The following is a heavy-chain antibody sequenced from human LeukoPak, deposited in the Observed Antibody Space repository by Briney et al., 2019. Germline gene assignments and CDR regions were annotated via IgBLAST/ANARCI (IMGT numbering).Heavy chain of an antibody. CDR3: AKSSYYDSSGYYREYYFDY. D-gene: IGHD3-22*01. CDR2: VSGGGGST. V-gene: IGHV3-23*01. CDR1: GFTFSNFW. Sequence: GGSLRLSCTASGFTFSNFWMGWARQAPGKGLEWVSSVSGGGGSTYYADSVKGRFTISRDNSKSTLFLQMNSLRAEGTAVYYCAKSSYYDSSGYYREYYFDYWGQGTLATVSS. J-gene: IGHJ4*02.